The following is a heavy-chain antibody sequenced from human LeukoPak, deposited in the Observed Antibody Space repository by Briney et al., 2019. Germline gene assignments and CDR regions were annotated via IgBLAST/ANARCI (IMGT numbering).Heavy chain of an antibody. CDR2: ISSSSYI. V-gene: IGHV3-21*04. J-gene: IGHJ1*01. Sequence: GGSLRLSCAASGFTFSSYSMNWVRQAPGKGLEWVSSISSSSYIYYADSVKGRFTISRDNAKNSLYLQMNSLRAEDTALYYCAKDINTLHITMVRDWGQGTLVTVSS. D-gene: IGHD3-10*01. CDR1: GFTFSSYS. CDR3: AKDINTLHITMVRD.